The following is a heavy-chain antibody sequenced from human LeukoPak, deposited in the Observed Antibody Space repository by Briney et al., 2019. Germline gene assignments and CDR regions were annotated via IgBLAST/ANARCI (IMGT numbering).Heavy chain of an antibody. V-gene: IGHV4-31*03. CDR1: GGSISSGGYY. CDR3: ARGGSDSSGSDAFDI. J-gene: IGHJ3*02. D-gene: IGHD3-22*01. Sequence: SETLSLTCTVSGGSISSGGYYWSWIRQHPGKGLEWIGYIYYSGSTYYNPSLKSRVTISVDTSKNQFSLKLSSVTAADTAVYYCARGGSDSSGSDAFDIWGQGTMVTVSS. CDR2: IYYSGST.